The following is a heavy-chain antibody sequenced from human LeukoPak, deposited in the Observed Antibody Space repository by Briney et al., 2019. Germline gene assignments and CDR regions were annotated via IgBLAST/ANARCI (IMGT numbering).Heavy chain of an antibody. CDR2: IIPIFGTA. V-gene: IGHV1-69*01. CDR1: GGTFSSYA. Sequence: GASVKVSCKASGGTFSSYAISWVRQAPGQGLEWMGGIIPIFGTANYAQKFQGRVTITADESTSTAYMELSSLRSEDTAVYYCAKSDCTNGVCYTGGYGYWGQGTLVTVSS. J-gene: IGHJ4*02. CDR3: AKSDCTNGVCYTGGYGY. D-gene: IGHD2-8*01.